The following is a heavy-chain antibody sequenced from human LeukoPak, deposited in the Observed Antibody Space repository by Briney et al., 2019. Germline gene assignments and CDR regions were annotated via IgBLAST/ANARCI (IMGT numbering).Heavy chain of an antibody. J-gene: IGHJ4*02. D-gene: IGHD2-2*01. V-gene: IGHV4-59*01. CDR3: AGEPQVPAAWY. CDR2: IYYSGST. CDR1: GGSISSYY. Sequence: SETLSLTCTVSGGSISSYYWSWIRQPPGKGLEWIGYIYYSGSTNYNPSLKSRVTISVDTSKNQFSLKLSSVTAAGTAVYYCAGEPQVPAAWYWGQGTLVTVSS.